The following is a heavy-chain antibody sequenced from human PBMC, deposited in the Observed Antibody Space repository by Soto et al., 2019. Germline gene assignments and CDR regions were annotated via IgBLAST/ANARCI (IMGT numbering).Heavy chain of an antibody. D-gene: IGHD3-22*01. CDR1: GFTFSYYY. V-gene: IGHV3-11*01. CDR2: ISSSGSTI. CDR3: ARSRRYYYDSSGYCPDY. J-gene: IGHJ4*02. Sequence: PGGSLRLSCAASGFTFSYYYMSWIRQAPGKGLEWVSYISSSGSTIYYADSVKGRFTISRDNAKNSLYLQMNSLRAEDTAVYYCARSRRYYYDSSGYCPDYWGQGTLVTVSS.